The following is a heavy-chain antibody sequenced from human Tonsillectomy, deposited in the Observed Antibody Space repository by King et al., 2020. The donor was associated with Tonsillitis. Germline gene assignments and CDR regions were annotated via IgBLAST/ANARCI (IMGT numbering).Heavy chain of an antibody. CDR3: AKVKRFSSILVGDY. J-gene: IGHJ4*02. V-gene: IGHV3-23*04. CDR2: ISGSGDGT. CDR1: GFTFSSYA. D-gene: IGHD2/OR15-2a*01. Sequence: VQLVESGGGLVQPGGSLRLSCAASGFTFSSYAMSWVRQAPGKGLEWVSAISGSGDGTYSADSVQGRFTISRDNSKNTLYLQMNSLRAEDTAVYYCAKVKRFSSILVGDYWGQGTLVTVSS.